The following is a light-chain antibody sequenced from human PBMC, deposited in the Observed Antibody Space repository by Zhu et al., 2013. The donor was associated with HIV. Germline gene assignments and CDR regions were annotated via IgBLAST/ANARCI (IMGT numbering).Light chain of an antibody. J-gene: IGKJ1*01. V-gene: IGKV1-5*03. CDR3: QHLGT. Sequence: DIQMTQSPSTLSASVGDRVTITCRASRGISNWLAWYQQEPGKAPKLLIYEASSLKSGVPSRFSGSGSGTEFTLTITSLQPDDFATYYCQHLGTYGQGSKVEIK. CDR1: RGISNW. CDR2: EAS.